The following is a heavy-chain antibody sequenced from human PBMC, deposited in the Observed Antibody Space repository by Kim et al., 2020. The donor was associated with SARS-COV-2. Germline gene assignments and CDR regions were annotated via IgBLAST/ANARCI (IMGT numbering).Heavy chain of an antibody. J-gene: IGHJ4*02. Sequence: DSVKGRFTISRDNAKNSLYLQMNSLRADDTAVYYCARGSSSLDYWGQGTLVTVSS. V-gene: IGHV3-7*04. D-gene: IGHD6-6*01. CDR3: ARGSSSLDY.